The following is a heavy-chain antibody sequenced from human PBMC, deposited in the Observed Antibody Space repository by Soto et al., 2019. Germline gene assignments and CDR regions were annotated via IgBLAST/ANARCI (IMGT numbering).Heavy chain of an antibody. D-gene: IGHD2-2*03. CDR3: ARTGYCSSTSCDYYYYMDV. V-gene: IGHV3-20*01. CDR2: INWNGGST. Sequence: GGSLRLSCAASGFTFDDYGMSWVRQAPGKGLEWVSGINWNGGSTGYADSVKGRFTISRDNAKNSLYLQMNSLRAEDTALYHCARTGYCSSTSCDYYYYMDVWGKGTTVTVSS. CDR1: GFTFDDYG. J-gene: IGHJ6*03.